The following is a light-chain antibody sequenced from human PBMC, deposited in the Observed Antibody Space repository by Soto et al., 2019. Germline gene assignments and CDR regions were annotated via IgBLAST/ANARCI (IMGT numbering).Light chain of an antibody. J-gene: IGKJ5*01. Sequence: MTQSPATLSVSPGERATLSCRASQSVSSNLAWYQQKPGQAPRLLIYGASTRATGIPARFSGCGSGTEFTLTISSLQSEDFAVYYCQQYNNWLITFGQGTRLEIK. CDR2: GAS. CDR1: QSVSSN. CDR3: QQYNNWLIT. V-gene: IGKV3-15*01.